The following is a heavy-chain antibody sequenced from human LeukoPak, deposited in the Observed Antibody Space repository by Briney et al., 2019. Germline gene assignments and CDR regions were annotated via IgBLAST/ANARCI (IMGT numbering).Heavy chain of an antibody. V-gene: IGHV4-59*01. CDR3: ASETGFRPKNWFDP. J-gene: IGHJ5*02. CDR1: GGSISSYY. CDR2: IYYSGST. Sequence: SETLSLTCTVSGGSISSYYWSWIRQPPGKGLEWIGYIYYSGSTNYNPSLKSRVTISVDTSKNQFSLKLSSVTAADTAVYYCASETGFRPKNWFDPWGQGTLVTVSS. D-gene: IGHD3-9*01.